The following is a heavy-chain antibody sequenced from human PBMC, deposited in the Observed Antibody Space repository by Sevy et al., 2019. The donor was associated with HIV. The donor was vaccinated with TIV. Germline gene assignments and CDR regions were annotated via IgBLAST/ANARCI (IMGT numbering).Heavy chain of an antibody. CDR2: IKQDGSEK. D-gene: IGHD3-10*01. J-gene: IGHJ6*02. V-gene: IGHV3-7*01. CDR1: GFTFSSYW. CDR3: ARDLGNYGSGSYLNYYYYYYGIDV. Sequence: GGSLRLSCAASGFTFSSYWMSWVRQAPGKGLEWVANIKQDGSEKYYVDSVKGRFTISRDNAKNSLYLQMNSLRAEDTAVYYCARDLGNYGSGSYLNYYYYYYGIDVWGQGTTVTVSS.